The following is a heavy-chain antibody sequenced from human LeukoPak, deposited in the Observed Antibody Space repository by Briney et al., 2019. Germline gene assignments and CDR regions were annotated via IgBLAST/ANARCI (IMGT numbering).Heavy chain of an antibody. CDR2: IYTSGST. J-gene: IGHJ3*02. D-gene: IGHD3-3*01. V-gene: IGHV4-4*07. CDR1: GGSTSSYY. CDR3: ARVRFGVVNDAFDI. Sequence: SETLSLTCTVSGGSTSSYYWSWIRQPAGKGLEWIGRIYTSGSTNYNPSLKSRVTMSVDTSKNQFSLKLSSVTAADTAVYYCARVRFGVVNDAFDIWGQGTMVTVSS.